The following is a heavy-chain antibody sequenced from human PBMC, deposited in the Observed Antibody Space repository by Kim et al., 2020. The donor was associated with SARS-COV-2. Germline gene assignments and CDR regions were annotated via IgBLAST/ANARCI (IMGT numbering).Heavy chain of an antibody. Sequence: QKFQGRVTITADKSTSTAYMELSSLRSEDTAVDYCARGDGSGYYYYGMDVWGQGTTVTVSS. CDR3: ARGDGSGYYYYGMDV. D-gene: IGHD6-19*01. J-gene: IGHJ6*02. V-gene: IGHV1-69*04.